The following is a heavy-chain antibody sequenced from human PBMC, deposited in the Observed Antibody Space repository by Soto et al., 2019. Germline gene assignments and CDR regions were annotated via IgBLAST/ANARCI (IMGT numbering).Heavy chain of an antibody. CDR3: ARGWVQLERRDYYYGMDV. J-gene: IGHJ6*02. Sequence: ASVKVSCKASGYTFTSYAMHWVRQAPGQRLEWMGWINAGNGNTKYSQKFQGRVTITRDTSASTAYMELSSLRSEDTAVYYCARGWVQLERRDYYYGMDVWGQGTTVTVSS. V-gene: IGHV1-3*01. D-gene: IGHD1-1*01. CDR2: INAGNGNT. CDR1: GYTFTSYA.